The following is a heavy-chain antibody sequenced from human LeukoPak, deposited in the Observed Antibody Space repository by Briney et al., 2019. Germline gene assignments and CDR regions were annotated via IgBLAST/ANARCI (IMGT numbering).Heavy chain of an antibody. CDR3: ARGRGPSARCWYLDL. CDR2: INHSGST. CDR1: GGSFSGYY. D-gene: IGHD3-16*01. V-gene: IGHV4-34*01. J-gene: IGHJ2*01. Sequence: PSGTLSLTCAVYGGSFSGYYWNWIRQPPGKGLEWIGEINHSGSTSYNPSLKSRVTISVDTSKNQFSLELSSVTAADTAVYYCARGRGPSARCWYLDLWGRGTLVTVSS.